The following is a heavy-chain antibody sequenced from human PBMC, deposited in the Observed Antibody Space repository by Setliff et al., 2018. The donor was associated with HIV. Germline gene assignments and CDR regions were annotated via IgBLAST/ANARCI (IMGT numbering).Heavy chain of an antibody. Sequence: ASVKVSCKAPGYTFTTYSMHWVRQAPGQSLEWMGWINVGNGDTKYSQELQGRIIITRDTSANTAYMELSSLRFDDTAVYFCARGALLAAFDFDHWGHGTLVTVSS. CDR3: ARGALLAAFDFDH. V-gene: IGHV1-3*01. CDR1: GYTFTTYS. CDR2: INVGNGDT. D-gene: IGHD3-10*01. J-gene: IGHJ4*01.